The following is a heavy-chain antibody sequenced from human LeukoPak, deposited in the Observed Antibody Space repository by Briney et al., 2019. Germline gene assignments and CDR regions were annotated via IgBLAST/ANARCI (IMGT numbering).Heavy chain of an antibody. CDR3: ASISDSSGYYYRSRNY. J-gene: IGHJ4*02. CDR2: INHSGST. CDR1: GGSFSGYY. V-gene: IGHV4-34*01. D-gene: IGHD3-22*01. Sequence: SETLSLTCAVYGGSFSGYYWSWIRQPPGKGLEWIGEINHSGSTNYNPSLKSRVTISVDTSKNQFSLKLSSVTAADTAVYYCASISDSSGYYYRSRNYWGQGTLVTVSS.